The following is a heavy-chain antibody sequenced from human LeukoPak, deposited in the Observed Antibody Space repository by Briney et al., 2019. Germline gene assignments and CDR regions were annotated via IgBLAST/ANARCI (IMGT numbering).Heavy chain of an antibody. CDR2: ISYDGSNK. J-gene: IGHJ4*02. D-gene: IGHD6-19*01. CDR3: AKGPGGSGWYYFDY. V-gene: IGHV3-30*18. Sequence: PEGSLRLSCAASGFTFSSYGMHWVRQAPGKGLEWVAVISYDGSNKYYADSVKGRFTISRDNSKNTLYLQMNSLRAEDTAVYYCAKGPGGSGWYYFDYWGQGTLVTVSS. CDR1: GFTFSSYG.